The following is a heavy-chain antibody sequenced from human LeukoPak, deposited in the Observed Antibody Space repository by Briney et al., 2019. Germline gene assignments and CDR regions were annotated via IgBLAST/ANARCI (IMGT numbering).Heavy chain of an antibody. Sequence: GGSLRLSCAASGFTLSSYSMHWVRQAPGKGLEWVSYISSSANSIQYAESVKGRFTISRDNAKNSLFLQMNSLRAEDTAVYYCARDVRAVAGTPGDYWGQGTLVTVSS. D-gene: IGHD6-19*01. V-gene: IGHV3-48*01. CDR3: ARDVRAVAGTPGDY. CDR1: GFTLSSYS. CDR2: ISSSANSI. J-gene: IGHJ4*02.